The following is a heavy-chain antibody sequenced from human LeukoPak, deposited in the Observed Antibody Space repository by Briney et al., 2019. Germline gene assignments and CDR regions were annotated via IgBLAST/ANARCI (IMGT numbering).Heavy chain of an antibody. J-gene: IGHJ4*02. Sequence: GASVKVSCKASGGTFSSYAISWVRQAPGQGLEWMGGIIPIFGTANYAQKFQGRVTITADKSTNTVYMELNSLTSEDTAVYYCARERLYVSENVYYFDYWGQGTLVTVSS. D-gene: IGHD3-10*01. CDR2: IIPIFGTA. CDR1: GGTFSSYA. V-gene: IGHV1-69*06. CDR3: ARERLYVSENVYYFDY.